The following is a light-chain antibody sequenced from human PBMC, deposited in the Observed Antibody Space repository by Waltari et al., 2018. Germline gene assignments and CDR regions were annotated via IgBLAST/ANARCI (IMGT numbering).Light chain of an antibody. CDR3: QQANTFPRT. V-gene: IGKV1-12*01. CDR1: QGIGSW. Sequence: DIQMTQSPSSVSASVGDRVTITCRASQGIGSWLAWYQQKPGKAPKLLIYAASSLQTGVLSRFSGSGSGTDFTLTISSLQPDDFATYFCQQANTFPRTFGQGTKVEIK. J-gene: IGKJ1*01. CDR2: AAS.